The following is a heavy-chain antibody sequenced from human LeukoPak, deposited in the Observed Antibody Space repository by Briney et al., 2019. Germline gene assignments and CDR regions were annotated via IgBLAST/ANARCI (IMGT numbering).Heavy chain of an antibody. D-gene: IGHD6-19*01. CDR1: GGSISSYH. CDR2: IYYSGST. Sequence: SETLSLTCTVSGGSISSYHWSWIRQPPGKGLEWIGYIYYSGSTKYNPSLKSRVTISVDTSKNQFSLKLSSVTAADTAVYYCARESGVAVAGRIDYWGQGTLVTVSP. V-gene: IGHV4-59*01. CDR3: ARESGVAVAGRIDY. J-gene: IGHJ4*02.